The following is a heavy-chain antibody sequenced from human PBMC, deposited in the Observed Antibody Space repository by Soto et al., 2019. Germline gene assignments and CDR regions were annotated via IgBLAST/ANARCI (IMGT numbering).Heavy chain of an antibody. CDR3: ARSPLRGLYFFDY. CDR1: GDSITSYY. V-gene: IGHV4-59*01. CDR2: VYFRGRT. Sequence: KPSETLSLTCTVSGDSITSYYWSWIRQPPGKGLEWIASVYFRGRTNYNPSLKSRVTISIDTSKNQFSLKLTSVTAADTALYYCARSPLRGLYFFDYWAQGTLVTVSS. J-gene: IGHJ4*02.